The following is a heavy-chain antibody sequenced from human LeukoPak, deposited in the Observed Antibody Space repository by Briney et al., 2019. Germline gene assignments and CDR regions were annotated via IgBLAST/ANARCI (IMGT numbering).Heavy chain of an antibody. CDR3: ARVGSNGWYDY. CDR1: GYTFTSYG. CDR2: ISAYNGNT. Sequence: ASVKLSCKASGYTFTSYGISWVRQAPGQGLEWMGWISAYNGNTNYAQKLQGRVTMTTDTSTSTAHMELRSLRSDDTAVYYCARVGSNGWYDYWGQGTLVTVSS. V-gene: IGHV1-18*01. D-gene: IGHD6-19*01. J-gene: IGHJ4*02.